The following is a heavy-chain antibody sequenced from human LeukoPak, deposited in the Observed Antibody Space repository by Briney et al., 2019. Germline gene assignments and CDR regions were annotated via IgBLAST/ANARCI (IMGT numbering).Heavy chain of an antibody. J-gene: IGHJ5*02. D-gene: IGHD3-10*01. CDR1: GGSISSYY. V-gene: IGHV4-4*07. Sequence: SETLSLTCTVSGGSISSYYWSWIRQPAGKGLEWIGRIYTSGSTNYNPSLKGRVTMSVDTSKNQFSLKLSSVTAADTAVYYCARGGRGYYGSGSQLFDPWGQGTLVTVSS. CDR3: ARGGRGYYGSGSQLFDP. CDR2: IYTSGST.